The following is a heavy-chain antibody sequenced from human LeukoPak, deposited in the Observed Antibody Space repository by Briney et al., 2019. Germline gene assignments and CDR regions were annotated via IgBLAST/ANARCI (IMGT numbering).Heavy chain of an antibody. CDR3: ARVGSGVNLYYFDY. CDR1: GDSISGSNYF. D-gene: IGHD4-23*01. Sequence: PAETLSLTCTVSGDSISGSNYFWGWIRQPPGKGLEWIGNFYPSGSTYYNPSLKSRVTIAEDTSKNQFSLRLSSVTAADTAVYYCARVGSGVNLYYFDYWGLGTLVTVSS. CDR2: FYPSGST. J-gene: IGHJ4*02. V-gene: IGHV4-39*07.